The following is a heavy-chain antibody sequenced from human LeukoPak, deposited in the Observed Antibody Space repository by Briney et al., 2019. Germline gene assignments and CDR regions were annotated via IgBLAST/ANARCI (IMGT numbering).Heavy chain of an antibody. CDR2: IYYSGTT. CDR1: GGSISHYY. D-gene: IGHD4-17*01. J-gene: IGHJ6*02. CDR3: AREDPQTTVPEGMDV. Sequence: SETLSLTCTVSGGSISHYYWSWIRKSPGKGLEWIGYIYYSGTTNYNPSLKSRVTISVDTSRNQFSLQLRSVTAADTAVYYCAREDPQTTVPEGMDVWGQGTTVIVSS. V-gene: IGHV4-59*01.